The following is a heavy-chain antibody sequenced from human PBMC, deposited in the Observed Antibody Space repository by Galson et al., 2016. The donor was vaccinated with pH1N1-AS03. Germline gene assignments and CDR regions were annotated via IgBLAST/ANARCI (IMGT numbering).Heavy chain of an antibody. CDR2: ISNDGRNV. CDR1: GLTFSMSY. J-gene: IGHJ6*02. D-gene: IGHD2-2*01. V-gene: IGHV3-74*01. Sequence: SLRLSCAASGLTFSMSYIHWVRQAPGKGLEWVSRISNDGRNVRYADFVKGRFAASRDNAKNTVFLQMNSLRADDTAVYFCARRNPNPNFAIWYQHDYGMDVWGQGTTVTVSS. CDR3: ARRNPNPNFAIWYQHDYGMDV.